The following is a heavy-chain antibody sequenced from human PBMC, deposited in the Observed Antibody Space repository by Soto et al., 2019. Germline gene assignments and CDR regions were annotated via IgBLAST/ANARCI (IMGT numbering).Heavy chain of an antibody. D-gene: IGHD3-16*01. CDR1: GFMFSTYL. Sequence: GGSLRLSCTASGFMFSTYLMSWVRQAPGKXLEWVANIRQGGNEKFYVDSVKGRFTISRDNAKKSLYLQMNSLRAEDTAVYYCVGALTYEVPYYYYGMDVWGQGTTVTVSS. J-gene: IGHJ6*02. CDR2: IRQGGNEK. V-gene: IGHV3-7*01. CDR3: VGALTYEVPYYYYGMDV.